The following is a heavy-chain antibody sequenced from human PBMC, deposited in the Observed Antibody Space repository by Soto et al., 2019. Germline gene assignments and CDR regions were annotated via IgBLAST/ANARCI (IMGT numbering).Heavy chain of an antibody. D-gene: IGHD4-17*01. Sequence: ASVKVSCKASGYTFTSYGISWVRQAPGQGLEWMGWISAYNGSTNYAQKLQGRVTMTTDTSTSTAYMELRSLRSDDTAVYYCARGGHDYGDYGILDYWGQGTLVTVSS. CDR3: ARGGHDYGDYGILDY. V-gene: IGHV1-18*01. J-gene: IGHJ4*02. CDR2: ISAYNGST. CDR1: GYTFTSYG.